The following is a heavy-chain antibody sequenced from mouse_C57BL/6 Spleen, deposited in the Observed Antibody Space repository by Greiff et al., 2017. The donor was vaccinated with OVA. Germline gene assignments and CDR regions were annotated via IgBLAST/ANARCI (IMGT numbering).Heavy chain of an antibody. CDR3: ARRVVVYARDY. CDR1: GFTFSSYG. CDR2: ISSGGSYT. D-gene: IGHD1-1*01. J-gene: IGHJ4*01. Sequence: EVQLVESGGDLVKPGGSLKLSCAASGFTFSSYGMSWVRPTPDQRLEWVATISSGGSYTYYPASVKGRFTITRDNAKNTLYLQMSSLKAEDTAMYYCARRVVVYARDYWGQGTSVTVSS. V-gene: IGHV5-6*01.